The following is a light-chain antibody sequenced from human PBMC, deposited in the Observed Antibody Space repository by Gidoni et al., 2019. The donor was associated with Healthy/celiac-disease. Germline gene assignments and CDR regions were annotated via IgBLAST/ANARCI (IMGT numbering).Light chain of an antibody. CDR2: EVS. Sequence: QHDLTQPASVSGSPGQSITISCTGTSSDVGCYNYVSCYQQHPGKAPKLMIYEVSTRPSGVSNRFSGSKSGNTASLTISGLQAEDEADYYCSSYTSSSTPVVFGGGTKLTVL. V-gene: IGLV2-14*01. CDR3: SSYTSSSTPVV. J-gene: IGLJ2*01. CDR1: SSDVGCYNY.